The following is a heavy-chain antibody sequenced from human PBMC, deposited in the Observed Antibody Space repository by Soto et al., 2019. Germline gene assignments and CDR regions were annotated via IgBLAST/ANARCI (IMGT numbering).Heavy chain of an antibody. CDR2: ISIRRTTI. CDR3: AIPSPSAAGNSHYGMDV. V-gene: IGHV3-48*02. CDR1: GFMFSSYN. J-gene: IGHJ6*02. Sequence: EMQLVESGGGLVQPGGSLRLSCAASGFMFSSYNMNWVRQAPGKGLEWISYISIRRTTIYYADSVKGRFTISIDNDKNSLYLQMNSLRDEDTAVYYCAIPSPSAAGNSHYGMDVWCQGTTVIVSS. D-gene: IGHD6-13*01.